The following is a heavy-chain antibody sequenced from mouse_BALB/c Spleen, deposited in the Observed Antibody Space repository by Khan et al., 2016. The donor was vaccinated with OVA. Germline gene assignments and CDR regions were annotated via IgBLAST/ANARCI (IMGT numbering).Heavy chain of an antibody. D-gene: IGHD4-1*01. CDR3: ARELGRYYALDY. V-gene: IGHV3-2*02. CDR1: GYSITSDYA. Sequence: EVQLVESGPGLVKPSQSLSLTCTVAGYSITSDYAWNWIRQFPGNKLEWMGYISYSGSTTYNPSLKSRISITRDTSKDQFFLQLKSVTSEDTATYCCARELGRYYALDYWGQGTSVTVSS. CDR2: ISYSGST. J-gene: IGHJ4*01.